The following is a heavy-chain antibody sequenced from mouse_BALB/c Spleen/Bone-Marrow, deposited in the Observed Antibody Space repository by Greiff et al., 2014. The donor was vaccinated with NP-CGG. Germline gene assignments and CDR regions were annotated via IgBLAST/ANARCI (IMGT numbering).Heavy chain of an antibody. CDR1: GYTFTSYW. D-gene: IGHD1-1*01. V-gene: IGHV1-69*02. J-gene: IGHJ4*01. Sequence: VQLQQSGAELVRPGASVKLSCKASGYTFTSYWINWVKQRPGQGLEWIGNIYPSDSYTNFNQKFKDKATLTVDKSSSTAYMQLSIPTSEDAAVYYCTRPGYFYGSGPYAMDDWGQETSVTVSS. CDR2: IYPSDSYT. CDR3: TRPGYFYGSGPYAMDD.